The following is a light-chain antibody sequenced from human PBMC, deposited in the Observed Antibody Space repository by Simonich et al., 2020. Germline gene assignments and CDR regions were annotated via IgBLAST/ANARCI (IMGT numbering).Light chain of an antibody. J-gene: IGLJ2*01. V-gene: IGLV2-14*01. CDR1: SSDVGGYNY. Sequence: QSALPQPASVSGSPGQSITISCPGTSSDVGGYNYVSWYQQHPGKAPKLMIYDVSKRPSGVSNRVSGSKSGNTASLTISGLQAEDEADYYCSSYTSSSTLVFGGGTKLTVL. CDR3: SSYTSSSTLV. CDR2: DVS.